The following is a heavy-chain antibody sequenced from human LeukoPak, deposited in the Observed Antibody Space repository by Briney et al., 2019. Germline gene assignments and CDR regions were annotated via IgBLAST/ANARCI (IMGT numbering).Heavy chain of an antibody. V-gene: IGHV3-13*01. CDR2: IGTAGNT. D-gene: IGHD6-19*01. CDR3: ARSKSYSSGWTDFDY. CDR1: GFTFSSHD. J-gene: IGHJ4*02. Sequence: PGGSLRLSCVASGFTFSSHDMHWVRQPTGKGLEWVSVIGTAGNTYYADSVKGRFTISRENAKNSLYLQMDNLRAGDTAVYYCARSKSYSSGWTDFDYWGQGTLVTVSS.